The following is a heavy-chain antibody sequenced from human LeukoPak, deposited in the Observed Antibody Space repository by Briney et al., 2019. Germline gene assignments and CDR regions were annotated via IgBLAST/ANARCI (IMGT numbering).Heavy chain of an antibody. V-gene: IGHV1-2*02. Sequence: ASVKVSCKASGYTFTGYYMHWVRQASGQGLEWMGWINPNSGGTNYAQKFQGRVTMTRDTSISTAYMELSRLRSDDTAVYYCARGRIAARPLLDYWGQGTLVTVSS. CDR3: ARGRIAARPLLDY. J-gene: IGHJ4*02. CDR2: INPNSGGT. CDR1: GYTFTGYY. D-gene: IGHD6-6*01.